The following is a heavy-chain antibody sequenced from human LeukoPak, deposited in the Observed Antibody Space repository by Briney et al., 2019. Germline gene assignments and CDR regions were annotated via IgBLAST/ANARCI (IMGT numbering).Heavy chain of an antibody. Sequence: GGSLRLSCAASGFTFVDYVMSWGRHAPGEGLEWVSGINWNGGSTGYADSVKGGFTISRDNAKNYLYLQMNSLRAEDTGLYYCAIVASGSYQDYWGQGTLVTVSS. V-gene: IGHV3-20*04. CDR2: INWNGGST. CDR1: GFTFVDYV. J-gene: IGHJ4*02. D-gene: IGHD1-26*01. CDR3: AIVASGSYQDY.